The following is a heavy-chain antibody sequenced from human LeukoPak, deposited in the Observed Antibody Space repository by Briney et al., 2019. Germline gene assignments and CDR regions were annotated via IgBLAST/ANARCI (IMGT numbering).Heavy chain of an antibody. Sequence: GGSLRLSCAASGFTFSSSAMTWVRQAPGKGLEWVSAISDNGYDTFYADSVKGRFTISRDNSKNTLYLQMNSLRAEDTAIYYCDCSSATCYAAGDYWGQGTLVTVSS. CDR2: ISDNGYDT. J-gene: IGHJ4*02. V-gene: IGHV3-23*01. CDR3: DCSSATCYAAGDY. CDR1: GFTFSSSA. D-gene: IGHD2-2*01.